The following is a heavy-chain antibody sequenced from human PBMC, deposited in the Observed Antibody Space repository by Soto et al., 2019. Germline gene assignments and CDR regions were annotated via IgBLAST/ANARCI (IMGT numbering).Heavy chain of an antibody. Sequence: GSLRLSCAASGFTFSSYGMHWVRQAPGKGLEWVAVIWYDGSNKYYADSVKGRFTISRDNSKNTLYLQMNSLRAEDTAVYYCARSRPNYYDSSGYYLEGAFDIWGQGTMVTVSS. CDR2: IWYDGSNK. CDR3: ARSRPNYYDSSGYYLEGAFDI. D-gene: IGHD3-22*01. CDR1: GFTFSSYG. J-gene: IGHJ3*02. V-gene: IGHV3-33*01.